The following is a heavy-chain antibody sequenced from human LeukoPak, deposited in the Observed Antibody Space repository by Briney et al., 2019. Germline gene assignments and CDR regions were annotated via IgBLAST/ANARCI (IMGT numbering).Heavy chain of an antibody. D-gene: IGHD5-12*01. V-gene: IGHV4-38-2*02. Sequence: PSETLSLTCTVSGYSISSGYYWGWIRQPPGKGLEGIGSIYHSGSTYYNPSLKSRVTISVDTSKNQFSLKLSSVTAADTAVYYCASPGGGGYDESHYYYYYYMDVWGKGTTVTVSS. J-gene: IGHJ6*03. CDR1: GYSISSGYY. CDR2: IYHSGST. CDR3: ASPGGGGYDESHYYYYYYMDV.